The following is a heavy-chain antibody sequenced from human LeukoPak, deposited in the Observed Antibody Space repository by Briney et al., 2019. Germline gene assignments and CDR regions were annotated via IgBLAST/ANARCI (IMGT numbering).Heavy chain of an antibody. CDR2: IYSGGST. CDR1: GFTVSSNY. J-gene: IGHJ6*02. V-gene: IGHV3-53*01. Sequence: PGGSRRLSCAASGFTVSSNYMSWVRQAPGKGLEWVSVIYSGGSTYYADSVKGRFTISRDNSKNTLYLQMNSLRAEDTAVYYCARGAAYYYYGMDVWGQGTTVTVSS. D-gene: IGHD2-15*01. CDR3: ARGAAYYYYGMDV.